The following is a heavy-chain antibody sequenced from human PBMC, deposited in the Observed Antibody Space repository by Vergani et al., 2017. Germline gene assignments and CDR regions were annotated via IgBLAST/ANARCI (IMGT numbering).Heavy chain of an antibody. Sequence: EVQLEESGGGLVKPGGSLRLSCVASGFTFRDAWMGWVRQAPGQGLEWVGRIRSETDGGTADYAAPVKGRFRISRDDSKTTVYLEMNSLKSEDTAVYYCTTGVQLWFWGQGTLVTVSS. CDR1: GFTFRDAW. CDR3: TTGVQLWF. CDR2: IRSETDGGTA. D-gene: IGHD5-18*01. V-gene: IGHV3-15*01. J-gene: IGHJ4*02.